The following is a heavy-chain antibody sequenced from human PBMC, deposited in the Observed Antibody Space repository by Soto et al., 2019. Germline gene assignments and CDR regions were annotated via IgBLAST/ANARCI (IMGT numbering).Heavy chain of an antibody. D-gene: IGHD3-3*02. CDR3: ARIEMAGIK. Sequence: KASETLSLTCSVSGASIRSGGYYWSWLRQSPGKGLEWIGHIYYTGSTFYSPSLKSRLTISLDTSKNQFSLDLRSVTAADTAMYYCARIEMAGIKWGRGTLVTV. CDR2: IYYTGST. V-gene: IGHV4-31*03. J-gene: IGHJ4*02. CDR1: GASIRSGGYY.